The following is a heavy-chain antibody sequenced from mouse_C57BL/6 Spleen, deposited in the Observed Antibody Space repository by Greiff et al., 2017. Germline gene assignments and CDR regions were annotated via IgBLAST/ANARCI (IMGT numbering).Heavy chain of an antibody. J-gene: IGHJ2*01. V-gene: IGHV5-9*01. CDR3: ARRSTTVVECYYFAY. CDR1: GFNFSSYT. CDR2: ISGGGGNT. Sequence: EVKLVESGGGLVKPGGSLKLSCAASGFNFSSYTMSWVRPTPEKRLEWVATISGGGGNTYYPDSVKGRFTISRDNAKNNLYLKRSSLRSEDTALYYCARRSTTVVECYYFAYWGQGTTLTVSA. D-gene: IGHD1-1*01.